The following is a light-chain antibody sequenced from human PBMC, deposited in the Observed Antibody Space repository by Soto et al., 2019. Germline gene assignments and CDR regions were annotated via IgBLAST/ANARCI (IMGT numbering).Light chain of an antibody. V-gene: IGKV3-15*01. CDR3: QQYNNWPPFT. J-gene: IGKJ3*01. CDR2: GAS. Sequence: EIVMTQSPATLSVSPGERATLSCRASQSVSSNLAWYQQKPGQAPRLLIYGASNRATGIPARFSSSGSGTDFTLTISSLQSEDFSVYYCQQYNNWPPFTFGPGTKVDIK. CDR1: QSVSSN.